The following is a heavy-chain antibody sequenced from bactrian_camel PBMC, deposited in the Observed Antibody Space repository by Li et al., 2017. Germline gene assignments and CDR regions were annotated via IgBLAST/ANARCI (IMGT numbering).Heavy chain of an antibody. CDR1: GCTFSTKY. D-gene: IGHD1*01. CDR3: ASPLLGEFNF. Sequence: HVQLVESGGGSVQAGGSLRLSCTASGCTFSTKYMGWFRQAPGKEREGVAAFYFGGGSTCYADSVKGRFTISRDNAKNTVYLQMYSLKSEDTALYFCASPLLGEFNFWGQGTQGTV. CDR2: FYFGGGST. J-gene: IGHJ4*01. V-gene: IGHV3S54*01.